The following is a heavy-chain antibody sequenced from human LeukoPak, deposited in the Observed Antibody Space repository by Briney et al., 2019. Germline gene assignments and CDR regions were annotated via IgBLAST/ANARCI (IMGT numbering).Heavy chain of an antibody. Sequence: PGGSLRLSCAASGFSFSSYRMNWVRQAPGKGLEWVSSLSPSRTVNIYIYYADSVEGRFTISRDNAKNSLYLQMDSLRVEDTAVYYCATDVNFYDSSGYSYYFDYWGQGALVTVSS. J-gene: IGHJ4*02. CDR3: ATDVNFYDSSGYSYYFDY. V-gene: IGHV3-21*06. CDR1: GFSFSSYR. CDR2: LSPSRTVNIYI. D-gene: IGHD3-22*01.